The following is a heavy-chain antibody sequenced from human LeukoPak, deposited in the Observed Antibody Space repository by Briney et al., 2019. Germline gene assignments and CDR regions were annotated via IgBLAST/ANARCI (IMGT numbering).Heavy chain of an antibody. V-gene: IGHV1-69*13. J-gene: IGHJ5*02. CDR1: GGTFSSYT. CDR3: ARAQTYDFWSGYYFNGGNWFDP. Sequence: SVKVSCKASGGTFSSYTIGWVRQAPGQGLEWMGGIIPIFGTANYAQKFPGRVTITADESTSTAYMELSSLRSEDTAVYYCARAQTYDFWSGYYFNGGNWFDPWGQGTLVTVSS. CDR2: IIPIFGTA. D-gene: IGHD3-3*01.